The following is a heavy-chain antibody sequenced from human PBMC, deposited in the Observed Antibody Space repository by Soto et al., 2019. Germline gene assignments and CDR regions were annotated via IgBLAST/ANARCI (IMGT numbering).Heavy chain of an antibody. J-gene: IGHJ4*02. Sequence: QVQLVESGGGVVQPGRPLRLSCAVSGFTFSSHAMHWVRQAPGKGLEWVALISSDGSNKYYADSVKGRFTTSRDNSKNTIYLQMNSLRVEDTAVYYCARDDEGGSDCDLGYWGQGALVTVSS. CDR3: ARDDEGGSDCDLGY. CDR2: ISSDGSNK. CDR1: GFTFSSHA. V-gene: IGHV3-30-3*01. D-gene: IGHD1-26*01.